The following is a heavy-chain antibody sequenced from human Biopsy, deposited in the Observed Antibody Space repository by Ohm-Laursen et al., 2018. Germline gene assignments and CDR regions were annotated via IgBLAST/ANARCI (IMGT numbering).Heavy chain of an antibody. CDR2: VYVGGSN. D-gene: IGHD2-21*01. CDR3: VSIFHTNNERRPFDM. CDR1: GVSIRGYY. Sequence: SETLSLTCAVSGVSIRGYYWSWVRRPAGRGLEWIGRVYVGGSNNYNPSLRSRVSLLVDTSKNQFSLMLSGVTAADTAVYYCVSIFHTNNERRPFDMWGQGTMVAVS. J-gene: IGHJ3*02. V-gene: IGHV4-4*07.